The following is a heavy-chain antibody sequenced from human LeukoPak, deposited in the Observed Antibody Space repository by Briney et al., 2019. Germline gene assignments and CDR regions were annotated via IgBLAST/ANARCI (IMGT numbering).Heavy chain of an antibody. CDR3: ARGRQTDYDFWSDPGWFDP. Sequence: GASVKVSCKASGGTFSSYGISWVRQAPGQGLEWMGWISAYNGSTNYAQKLQGRVTMTTDTSTSTAYMELRSLRSDDTAVYYCARGRQTDYDFWSDPGWFDPWGQGTLVTVSS. CDR2: ISAYNGST. D-gene: IGHD3-3*01. CDR1: GGTFSSYG. V-gene: IGHV1-18*01. J-gene: IGHJ5*02.